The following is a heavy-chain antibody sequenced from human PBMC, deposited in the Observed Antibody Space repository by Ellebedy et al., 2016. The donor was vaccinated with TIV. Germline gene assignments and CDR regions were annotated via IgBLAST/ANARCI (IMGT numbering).Heavy chain of an antibody. Sequence: GESLKISCAASGFTFSNNSMNWVRQAPGKGLEWVSYISSTGTTIYYAGSVKGRFTISRDNAKISLYLQMNSLTAEDTAVYYCASGAYDIWGQGTMVTVSS. CDR2: ISSTGTTI. CDR3: ASGAYDI. CDR1: GFTFSNNS. V-gene: IGHV3-48*04. J-gene: IGHJ3*02.